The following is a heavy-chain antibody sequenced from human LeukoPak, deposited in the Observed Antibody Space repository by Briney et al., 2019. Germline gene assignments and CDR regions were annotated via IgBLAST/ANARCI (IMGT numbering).Heavy chain of an antibody. J-gene: IGHJ5*02. D-gene: IGHD2-2*01. CDR2: IYTSGST. Sequence: TLSLTCTVSGGSISSGSYYWSWIRQPARKGLEWIGRIYTSGSTNYNPSLKSRVTISVDTSKNQFSLKLSSVTAADTAVYYCARDLGYCSSTSCTQEYNWFDPWGQGTLVTVSS. V-gene: IGHV4-61*02. CDR3: ARDLGYCSSTSCTQEYNWFDP. CDR1: GGSISSGSYY.